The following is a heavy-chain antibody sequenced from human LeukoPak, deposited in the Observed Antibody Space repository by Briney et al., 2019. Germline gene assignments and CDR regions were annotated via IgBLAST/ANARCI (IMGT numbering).Heavy chain of an antibody. Sequence: PSETLSLTCTVSGGSISSYYWSWIRQPPGKGLEWIGYIYYSGSTNYNPSLKSRVTISVDTSKNQFSLKLSSVTAADTAVYYCARSPFTGDLDYWGQGTLVTVSS. D-gene: IGHD3-16*01. V-gene: IGHV4-59*01. CDR3: ARSPFTGDLDY. CDR2: IYYSGST. CDR1: GGSISSYY. J-gene: IGHJ4*02.